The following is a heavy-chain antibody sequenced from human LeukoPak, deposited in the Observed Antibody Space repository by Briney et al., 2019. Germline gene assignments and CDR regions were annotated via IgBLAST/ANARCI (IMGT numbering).Heavy chain of an antibody. J-gene: IGHJ4*02. D-gene: IGHD6-25*01. CDR1: GFTFSGSA. CDR3: SRRVGSAAPDD. Sequence: GGPLRLSCAASGFTFSGSAMHWVRQASGKGLERVGRIRSKANNYATSYAASVKGRFTISRDDSKSTAYLQMDSPKSEDTAVYYCSRRVGSAAPDDWGQGTLVTVSS. CDR2: IRSKANNYAT. V-gene: IGHV3-73*01.